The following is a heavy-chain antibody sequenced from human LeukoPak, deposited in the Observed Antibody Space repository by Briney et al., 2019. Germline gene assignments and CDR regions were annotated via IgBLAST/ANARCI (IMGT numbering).Heavy chain of an antibody. CDR3: ARPCWFSSSCKFDY. J-gene: IGHJ4*02. V-gene: IGHV4-34*01. CDR2: INHSGST. D-gene: IGHD6-13*01. Sequence: TSETLSLTCAVYGGSFSGYYWSWIRQPPGKGLEWIGEINHSGSTNYNPSLKSRVTISVDTSKNQFSLKLSSVTAADTAVYYCARPCWFSSSCKFDYWGQGTLVTVSS. CDR1: GGSFSGYY.